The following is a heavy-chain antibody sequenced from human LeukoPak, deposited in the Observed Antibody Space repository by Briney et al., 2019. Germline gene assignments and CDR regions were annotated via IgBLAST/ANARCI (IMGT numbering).Heavy chain of an antibody. CDR1: GFTFSSYS. J-gene: IGHJ4*02. CDR3: ARSQDYVWGSYPDC. Sequence: PGGSLRLSCAASGFTFSSYSMNWVRQAPGKGLEWVSSISSSSSYIYYADSVKGRFTISRDNAKNSLYLQMNSLRAEDTAVYYCARSQDYVWGSYPDCWGQGTLVTVSS. CDR2: ISSSSSYI. D-gene: IGHD3-16*01. V-gene: IGHV3-21*01.